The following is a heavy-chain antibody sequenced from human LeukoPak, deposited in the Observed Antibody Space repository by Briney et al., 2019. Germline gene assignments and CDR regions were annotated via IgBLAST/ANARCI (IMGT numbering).Heavy chain of an antibody. D-gene: IGHD4-11*01. CDR2: IYYSGST. J-gene: IGHJ6*03. V-gene: IGHV4-39*01. CDR3: ARGPLTVTPPDYYYYYYMDV. CDR1: GGSISSSSYY. Sequence: SETLSLTCTVSGGSISSSSYYWGWIRRPPGKGLEWIGSIYYSGSTYYNPSLKSRVTISVDTSKNQFSLKLSSVTAADTAVYYCARGPLTVTPPDYYYYYYMDVWGKGTTVTVSS.